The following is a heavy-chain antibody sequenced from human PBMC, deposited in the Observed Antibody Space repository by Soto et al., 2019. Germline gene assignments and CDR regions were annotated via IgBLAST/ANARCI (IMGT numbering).Heavy chain of an antibody. J-gene: IGHJ5*02. V-gene: IGHV4-34*01. D-gene: IGHD2-8*01. Sequence: QVQLQQWGAGLLKPSETLSLTCAVYGGSFSGYYWSWIRQPPGKGLEWIGEINHSGSTNYNPSLKSRVPISVDTSKNQFSLKLSSVTAADTAVYYCARAHSGIVLMVYAPYNWFDPWGQGTLVTVSS. CDR1: GGSFSGYY. CDR3: ARAHSGIVLMVYAPYNWFDP. CDR2: INHSGST.